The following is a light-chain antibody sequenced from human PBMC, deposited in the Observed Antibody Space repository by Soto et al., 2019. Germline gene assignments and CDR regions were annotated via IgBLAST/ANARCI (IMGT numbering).Light chain of an antibody. CDR2: AAS. Sequence: EVVLTQSPGTLSLSPGERATLSCRASQSVSNNYLSWYQQKPGQAPRLLIYAASSRATGIPDRFSGSGAGTDFTLIISRLEPEDFAVYYCQHYGGSPLYTFGQGTKLEIK. J-gene: IGKJ2*01. V-gene: IGKV3-20*01. CDR3: QHYGGSPLYT. CDR1: QSVSNNY.